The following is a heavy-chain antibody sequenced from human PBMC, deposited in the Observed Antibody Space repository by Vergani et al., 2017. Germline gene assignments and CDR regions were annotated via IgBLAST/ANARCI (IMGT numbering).Heavy chain of an antibody. CDR2: ISPKTGDT. CDR1: ESTFSDYN. D-gene: IGHD1-1*01. J-gene: IGHJ5*02. Sequence: QVQLVQSGAEVKKPGASVKVSCQASESTFSDYNIHWVRQAPGQGLQWMGWISPKTGDTDYLQRFQDRVTMTTDASTKTVYLKMTRLTSDDTAIYYCAPSWNVGRRDWFDPWGPGTLVTVSS. V-gene: IGHV1-2*02. CDR3: APSWNVGRRDWFDP.